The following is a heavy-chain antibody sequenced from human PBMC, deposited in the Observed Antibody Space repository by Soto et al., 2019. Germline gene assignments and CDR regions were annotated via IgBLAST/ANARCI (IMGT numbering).Heavy chain of an antibody. CDR2: IYYSGST. V-gene: IGHV4-59*08. CDR3: ARLVVTAIDYWFAP. D-gene: IGHD2-21*02. Sequence: SETLSLTCTVSGGSISSYYWSWIRQPPGKGLEWIGYIYYSGSTNYNPSLKSRVTISVDTSKNQFSLKLSSVTAADTAVYYCARLVVTAIDYWFAPWGQGTLVTVSS. J-gene: IGHJ5*02. CDR1: GGSISSYY.